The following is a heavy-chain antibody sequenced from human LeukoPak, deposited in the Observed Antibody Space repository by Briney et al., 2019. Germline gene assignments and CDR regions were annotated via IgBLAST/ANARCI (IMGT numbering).Heavy chain of an antibody. Sequence: SETLSLTCTVSGGSFSGSNHYWGWIRQPPGKGLEWIGSIYLGGSTYYNPSLKSRLTISVDKSKNQFSLKLRSVTAADTAFYFCSSNNYYDADYWGQGILVTVSS. CDR1: GGSFSGSNHY. CDR3: SSNNYYDADY. CDR2: IYLGGST. D-gene: IGHD3-22*01. V-gene: IGHV4-39*07. J-gene: IGHJ4*02.